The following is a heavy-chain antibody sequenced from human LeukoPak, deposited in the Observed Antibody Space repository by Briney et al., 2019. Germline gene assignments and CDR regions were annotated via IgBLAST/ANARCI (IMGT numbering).Heavy chain of an antibody. Sequence: SQTLSLTCTLSAASTSVFSSSWVRHPPGEGLEWMGYIYYIVSTTSNTSLKTQVTISLEIPRNQFSLNLSSVTAAATPVYYFARQSTAPTNFQLWGQGTLVTVSS. CDR3: ARQSTAPTNFQL. J-gene: IGHJ1*01. V-gene: IGHV4-59*08. CDR2: IYYIVST. CDR1: AASTSVFS.